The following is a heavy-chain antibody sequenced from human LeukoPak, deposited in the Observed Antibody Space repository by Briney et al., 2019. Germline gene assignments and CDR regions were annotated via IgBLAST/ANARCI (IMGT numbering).Heavy chain of an antibody. J-gene: IGHJ6*02. D-gene: IGHD1-1*01. CDR3: AGGYAGNWNADSYYYGMDV. Sequence: HTGGSLRLSCAASGLTFSDNYMSWVRQAPGKGLEWVSAISGSGGSTYYADSVKGRFTISRDNSKNTLYLQMNSLRAEDTAVYYCAGGYAGNWNADSYYYGMDVWGQGTTVTVSS. CDR1: GLTFSDNY. V-gene: IGHV3-23*01. CDR2: ISGSGGST.